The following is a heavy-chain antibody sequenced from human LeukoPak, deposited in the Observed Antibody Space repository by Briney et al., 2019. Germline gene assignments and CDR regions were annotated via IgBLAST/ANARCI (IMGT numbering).Heavy chain of an antibody. CDR3: ARDLSITIFGVVTMVPGGY. V-gene: IGHV1-69*04. Sequence: SVKVPCKASGGTFSSYAISWVRQAPGQGLEWMGRIIPILGIANYAQKFQGRVTITADESTSTAYMELSSLRSEDTAVYYCARDLSITIFGVVTMVPGGYWGQGTLVTVSS. J-gene: IGHJ4*02. D-gene: IGHD3-3*01. CDR2: IIPILGIA. CDR1: GGTFSSYA.